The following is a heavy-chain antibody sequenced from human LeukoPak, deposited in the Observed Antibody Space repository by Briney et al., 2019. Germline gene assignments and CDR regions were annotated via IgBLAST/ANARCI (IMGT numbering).Heavy chain of an antibody. CDR3: ARDPLYSSNWYVVPDY. CDR1: GYTFTDYY. Sequence: ASVRVSCKASGYTFTDYYIHWVRQAPGQGLEWMGWINPNSGGTNYAQKFQGRVTMTRDTSINTAYMELSRLRSDDTAVYYCARDPLYSSNWYVVPDYWGQGTLVTVSS. CDR2: INPNSGGT. J-gene: IGHJ4*02. D-gene: IGHD6-13*01. V-gene: IGHV1-2*02.